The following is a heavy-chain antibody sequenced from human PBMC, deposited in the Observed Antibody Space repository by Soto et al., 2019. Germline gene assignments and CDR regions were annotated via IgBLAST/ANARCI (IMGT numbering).Heavy chain of an antibody. CDR3: ARSREPTSTLGAFDI. CDR1: GFTFSSYA. Sequence: QVQLVESGGGVVQPGRSLRLSCAASGFTFSSYAMHWVRQAPGKGLEWVAVISYDGSSKYYADSVKGRFTISRDNSKNPLYLQMNSLRAEDAAVYYCARSREPTSTLGAFDIWGQGTMVTVSS. J-gene: IGHJ3*02. V-gene: IGHV3-30-3*01. D-gene: IGHD1-26*01. CDR2: ISYDGSSK.